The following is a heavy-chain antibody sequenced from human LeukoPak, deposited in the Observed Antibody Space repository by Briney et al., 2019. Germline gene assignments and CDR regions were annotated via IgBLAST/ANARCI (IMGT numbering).Heavy chain of an antibody. CDR1: GYTFTSYY. CDR2: INPNSGGT. CDR3: ARDYYDSSGYYLPLDY. J-gene: IGHJ4*02. Sequence: ASVKVSCKASGYTFTSYYMHWVRQAPGQGLEWMGWINPNSGGTNYAQKFQGRVTMTRDTSISTAYMELSRLRSDDTAVYYCARDYYDSSGYYLPLDYWGQGTLVTVSS. D-gene: IGHD3-22*01. V-gene: IGHV1-2*02.